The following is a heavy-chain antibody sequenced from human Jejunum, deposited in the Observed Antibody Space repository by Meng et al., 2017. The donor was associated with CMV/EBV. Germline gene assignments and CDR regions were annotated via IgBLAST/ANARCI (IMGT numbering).Heavy chain of an antibody. D-gene: IGHD3-3*01. V-gene: IGHV3-23*01. CDR2: ISGSGDST. CDR3: AKNYDFPD. CDR1: GLTFRNYG. J-gene: IGHJ4*02. Sequence: LLEVGGRLVQPGGSLSLSCATSGLTFRNYGMSWVRQAPGKGREWVSSISGSGDSTNYADSVKGRFTISRDNSKNTLDLQMNSLRADDTAVYYCAKNYDFPDWGQGTLVTVSS.